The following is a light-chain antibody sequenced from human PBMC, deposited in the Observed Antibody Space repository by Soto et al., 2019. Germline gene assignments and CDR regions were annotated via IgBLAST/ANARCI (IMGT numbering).Light chain of an antibody. J-gene: IGLJ1*01. CDR1: SSDVGAYNS. Sequence: SALTQPPSASGSPGQSVTISCTGTSSDVGAYNSVSRYQHHPGKAPKLMIYEVSKRPSGVPDRFSGSKSANTASLTVSGLQPEDEADYYCTSYAGSDNYVFGPGTKLTVL. CDR3: TSYAGSDNYV. V-gene: IGLV2-8*01. CDR2: EVS.